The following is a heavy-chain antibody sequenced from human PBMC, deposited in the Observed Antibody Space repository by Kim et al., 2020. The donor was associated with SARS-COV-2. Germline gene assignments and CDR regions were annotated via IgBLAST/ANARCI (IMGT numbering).Heavy chain of an antibody. D-gene: IGHD6-19*01. V-gene: IGHV1-3*01. Sequence: ASVKVSCKASGYTFTSYAMHWVRQAPGQRLEWMGWINAGNGNTKYSQKFQGRVTITRDTSASTAYMELSSLRSEDTAVYYCARDQSSGWTWNYWGQGTLVTVSS. CDR3: ARDQSSGWTWNY. J-gene: IGHJ4*02. CDR1: GYTFTSYA. CDR2: INAGNGNT.